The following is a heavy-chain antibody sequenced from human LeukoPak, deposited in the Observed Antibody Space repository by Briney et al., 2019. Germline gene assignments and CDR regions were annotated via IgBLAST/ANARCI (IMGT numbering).Heavy chain of an antibody. CDR2: IIPIFGTA. J-gene: IGHJ6*03. D-gene: IGHD2-15*01. CDR3: ARVLASRNYYYYYYMDA. CDR1: GGTFSSYA. V-gene: IGHV1-69*05. Sequence: SVKVSCKASGGTFSSYAISWVRQAPGQGLEWMGGIIPIFGTANYAQKFQGRVTITTDESTSTAYMELSSLRSEDTAVYYCARVLASRNYYYYYYMDAWGKGTTVTVSS.